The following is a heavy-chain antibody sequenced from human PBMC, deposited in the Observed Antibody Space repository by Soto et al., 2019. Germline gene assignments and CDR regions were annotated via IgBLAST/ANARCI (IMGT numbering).Heavy chain of an antibody. J-gene: IGHJ5*02. CDR2: IIPIFGTA. CDR1: GGTFSSYA. V-gene: IGHV1-69*13. Sequence: GASVKVSCKASGGTFSSYAISWVRQAPGQGLEWMGGIIPIFGTANYAQKFQGRVTITADESTSTAYMELSSLRSEDTAVYYCARGASRLQRIQLWFDWFDPWGQGTLVTVSS. D-gene: IGHD5-18*01. CDR3: ARGASRLQRIQLWFDWFDP.